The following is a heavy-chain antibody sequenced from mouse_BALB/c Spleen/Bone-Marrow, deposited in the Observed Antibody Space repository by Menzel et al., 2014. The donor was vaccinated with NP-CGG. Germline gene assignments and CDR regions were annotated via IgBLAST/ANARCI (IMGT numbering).Heavy chain of an antibody. Sequence: VKLVESGAELVRPGASVTLSCKASGYTFTDYEMHRVKQTPVHGLEWIGAIDPETGGTAYNQKFKGKATLTADKSSSTAYMELRSLTSEDSAVYYCTRSETGPFAYWGQGTLVTVSA. J-gene: IGHJ3*01. CDR3: TRSETGPFAY. CDR1: GYTFTDYE. D-gene: IGHD4-1*01. CDR2: IDPETGGT. V-gene: IGHV1-15*01.